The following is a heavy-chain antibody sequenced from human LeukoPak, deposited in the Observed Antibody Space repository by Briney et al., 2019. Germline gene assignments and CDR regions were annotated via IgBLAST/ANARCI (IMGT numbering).Heavy chain of an antibody. V-gene: IGHV3-30*04. D-gene: IGHD2-8*01. J-gene: IGHJ4*02. CDR2: LSYDGSDK. Sequence: GGSLRLSCAASGFTFTTYAMHWVRQAPGKGLEWVAVLSYDGSDKYYAGSVRGRFTISRDNSKNTLFLQMNSLRPEDTAVYYCAKDGVPSRYFGRNYFDYWGQGTLVTVSS. CDR1: GFTFTTYA. CDR3: AKDGVPSRYFGRNYFDY.